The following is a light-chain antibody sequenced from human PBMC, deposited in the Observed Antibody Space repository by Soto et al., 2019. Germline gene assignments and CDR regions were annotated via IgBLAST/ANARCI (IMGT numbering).Light chain of an antibody. CDR2: SND. Sequence: QSVLTQPPSASGTPGQRVTISCSGSSSNIGSNTVTWYQHLPGTAPKLLIYSNDQRPSGVPDRFSGSKSGTSASLAISVLQSEDEADYYCASWDDSRKGVVFGGGTKLTVL. J-gene: IGLJ2*01. CDR1: SSNIGSNT. V-gene: IGLV1-44*01. CDR3: ASWDDSRKGVV.